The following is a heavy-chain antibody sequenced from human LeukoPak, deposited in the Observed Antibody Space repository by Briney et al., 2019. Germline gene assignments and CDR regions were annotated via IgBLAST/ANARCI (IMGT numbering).Heavy chain of an antibody. CDR2: ISYDGSNK. Sequence: PGGSLRLSCAASGFTFSTYGMHWVRQAPGKGLEWVAVISYDGSNKYYADSVKGRFTISRDNSKNTLYLQMNSLRAEDTAVYYCARDPPMCSGGSCYYFDYWGQGTLVTVSS. D-gene: IGHD2-15*01. CDR1: GFTFSTYG. J-gene: IGHJ4*02. V-gene: IGHV3-30*03. CDR3: ARDPPMCSGGSCYYFDY.